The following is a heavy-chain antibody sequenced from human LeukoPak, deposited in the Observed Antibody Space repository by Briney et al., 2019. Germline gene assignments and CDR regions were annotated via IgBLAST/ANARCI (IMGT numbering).Heavy chain of an antibody. V-gene: IGHV1-46*01. D-gene: IGHD3-22*01. Sequence: VASVKVSCKASGYTFTSYYMHWVRQAPGQGLEWMGIINPSGGSTSYAQKFQGRVTMTRDLSTSTVYMELSSLRSEDTAVYYCARDGYYDSSWVAFDIWGQGTMVTVSS. CDR2: INPSGGST. CDR3: ARDGYYDSSWVAFDI. CDR1: GYTFTSYY. J-gene: IGHJ3*02.